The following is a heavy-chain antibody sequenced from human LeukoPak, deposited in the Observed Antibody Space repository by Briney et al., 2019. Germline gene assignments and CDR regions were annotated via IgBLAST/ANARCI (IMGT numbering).Heavy chain of an antibody. V-gene: IGHV4-4*07. D-gene: IGHD4-17*01. CDR3: ASSISDYGNFDY. Sequence: PSETLSLTCTVSGGSISSYYWSWIRQPAGKGLEWIGRIHTSGSTNYSPSLKSRVTMSVDTSKNQFSLKLSSVTAADTAVYYCASSISDYGNFDYWGQGTLVTVSS. CDR2: IHTSGST. CDR1: GGSISSYY. J-gene: IGHJ4*02.